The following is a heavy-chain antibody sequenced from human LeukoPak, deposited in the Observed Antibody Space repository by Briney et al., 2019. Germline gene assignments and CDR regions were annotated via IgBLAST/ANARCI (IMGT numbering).Heavy chain of an antibody. CDR2: ISSSSSYI. Sequence: GGSLRLSCTASGFVFSNYWMLWVRQAPGKGLEWVSSISSSSSYIYYADSVKGRFTISRDNAKNSLYLQMNSLRAEDTAVYYCARDYGDYWGQGTLVTVSS. CDR3: ARDYGDY. CDR1: GFVFSNYW. J-gene: IGHJ4*02. D-gene: IGHD3-16*01. V-gene: IGHV3-21*01.